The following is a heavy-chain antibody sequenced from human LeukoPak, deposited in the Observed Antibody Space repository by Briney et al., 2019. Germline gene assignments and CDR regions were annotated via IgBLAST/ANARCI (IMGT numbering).Heavy chain of an antibody. CDR3: AKEGSSGPHYYYGMDV. CDR2: ISYDGSNK. D-gene: IGHD3-10*01. Sequence: PGGSLRLSCAASGFTFSSYGMHWVRQAPGKGLEWVAVISYDGSNKYYADSVKGRFTISRDNSKNTLYLQMNSLRAEDTAVYYCAKEGSSGPHYYYGMDVWGQGTTVTVSS. V-gene: IGHV3-30*18. J-gene: IGHJ6*02. CDR1: GFTFSSYG.